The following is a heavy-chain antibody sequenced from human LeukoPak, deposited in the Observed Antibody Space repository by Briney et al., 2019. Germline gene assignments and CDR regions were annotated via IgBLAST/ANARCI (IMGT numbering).Heavy chain of an antibody. CDR2: INTGNDNT. CDR1: GYTFTNFG. CDR3: ARRSGRYYDY. Sequence: ASVKVSCKASGYTFTNFGVSWMRQAPGQRLEWMGWINTGNDNTKYSQEFQGRVTITRDTSASTAYMELSSLRSEDTTVYYCARRSGRYYDYWGQGTLVTVSS. D-gene: IGHD1-26*01. J-gene: IGHJ4*02. V-gene: IGHV1-3*04.